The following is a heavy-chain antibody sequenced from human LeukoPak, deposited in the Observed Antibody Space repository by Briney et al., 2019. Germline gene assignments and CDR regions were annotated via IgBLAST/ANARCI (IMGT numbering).Heavy chain of an antibody. D-gene: IGHD3/OR15-3a*01. V-gene: IGHV1-46*01. J-gene: IGHJ5*02. CDR3: ARGGLPARSWFDP. Sequence: ASVKVSCKASGYAFTSYYMNWVRQAPGEGLEWMGIINPSSGRSTYAQKFQGIVTMTRDTSTSTVYMELTSLRSEDTAVFYCARGGLPARSWFDPWGQGTLVTVSS. CDR1: GYAFTSYY. CDR2: INPSSGRS.